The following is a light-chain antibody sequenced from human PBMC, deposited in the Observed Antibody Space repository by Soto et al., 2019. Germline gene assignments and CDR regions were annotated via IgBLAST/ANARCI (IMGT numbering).Light chain of an antibody. V-gene: IGKV1-39*01. J-gene: IGKJ5*01. CDR2: AAS. CDR3: QQSYSTPLIT. Sequence: DIQMTQSPSCLSASVGDRFTLTCRASQSISSYLNWYQQKPGKAPKLLIYAASSLQSGVPSRFSGSGSGTDFTLTISSLQPEDFATYYCQQSYSTPLITVGQVTRLEIK. CDR1: QSISSY.